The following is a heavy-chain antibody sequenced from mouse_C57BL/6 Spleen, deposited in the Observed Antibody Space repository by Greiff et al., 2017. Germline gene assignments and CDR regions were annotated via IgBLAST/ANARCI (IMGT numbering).Heavy chain of an antibody. CDR2: ISYDGGN. D-gene: IGHD4-1*01. Sequence: VQLQQSGPGLVKPSQSLSLTCTATGYSFTSGHYWNWKRQFPGNILECMGYISYDGGNNYNPSLNNRISITRDKSKNQFFLKLNSVTTEDSATYYCARRLTETGYYAMDYWGQGTSVTVSS. V-gene: IGHV3-6*01. J-gene: IGHJ4*01. CDR3: ARRLTETGYYAMDY. CDR1: GYSFTSGHY.